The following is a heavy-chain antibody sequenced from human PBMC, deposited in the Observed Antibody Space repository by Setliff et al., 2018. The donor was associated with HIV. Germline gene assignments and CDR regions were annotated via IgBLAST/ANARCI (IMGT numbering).Heavy chain of an antibody. J-gene: IGHJ3*02. D-gene: IGHD5-12*01. CDR2: IHTEQGFP. CDR3: AVDRHAFDI. CDR1: GYSFINYA. Sequence: ASVKVSCKASGYSFINYAINWLRQAPGRGLEWMGWIHTEQGFPMYAQGFTGRFVFSLDPSVSTAYLQINSLTPDDGGVYYCAVDRHAFDIWGQGTVVTVSS. V-gene: IGHV7-4-1*02.